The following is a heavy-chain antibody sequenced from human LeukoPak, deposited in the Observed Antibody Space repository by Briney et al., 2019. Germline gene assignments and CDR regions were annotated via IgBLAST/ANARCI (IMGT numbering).Heavy chain of an antibody. Sequence: GGSLRLSCAASGFTVSSNYMSWVRQAPGKGLEWVSVIYSGGSTYYADSVKGRFTISRDNSKNTLYLQMNSLRAEDTALYYCARAEEDYYDSSGYSNWFDPWGQGTLVTVSS. D-gene: IGHD3-22*01. CDR3: ARAEEDYYDSSGYSNWFDP. CDR1: GFTVSSNY. J-gene: IGHJ5*02. V-gene: IGHV3-53*01. CDR2: IYSGGST.